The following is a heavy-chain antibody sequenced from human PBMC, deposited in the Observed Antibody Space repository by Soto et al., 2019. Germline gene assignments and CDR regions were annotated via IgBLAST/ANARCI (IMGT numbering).Heavy chain of an antibody. CDR3: ARDRSYYGSGGWFDP. Sequence: SETLSLTCTVSGGSISSGGYYWSWIRQHPGKGLEWIGYIYYSGSTYYNPSLKSRVTISVDTSKNQFSLKLSSVTAADTAVYYCARDRSYYGSGGWFDPWGQGTLVTVSS. J-gene: IGHJ5*02. CDR1: GGSISSGGYY. CDR2: IYYSGST. V-gene: IGHV4-31*03. D-gene: IGHD3-10*01.